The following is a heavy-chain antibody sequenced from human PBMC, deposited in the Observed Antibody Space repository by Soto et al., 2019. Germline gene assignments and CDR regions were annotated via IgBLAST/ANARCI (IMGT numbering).Heavy chain of an antibody. CDR3: AKATPGYENYFDL. V-gene: IGHV3-9*01. D-gene: IGHD6-13*01. Sequence: PGGSLRLSCAASGFTFDDYAMHWVRQAPGKGLEWVSGISWNSGSIGYADSVKGRFTISRDNAKNSLYLQMNSLRAEDTALYYCAKATPGYENYFDLWGRGTLVTVSS. J-gene: IGHJ2*01. CDR1: GFTFDDYA. CDR2: ISWNSGSI.